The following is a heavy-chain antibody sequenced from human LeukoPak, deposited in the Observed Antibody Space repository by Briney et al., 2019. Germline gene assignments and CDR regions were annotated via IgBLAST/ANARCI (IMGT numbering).Heavy chain of an antibody. CDR1: GYTFTSYG. J-gene: IGHJ5*02. Sequence: ASVKVSCKASGYTFTSYGISWVRQAPGQGLEWMGWISAYNGNTNYAQKLQGRVTMTTDTSTSTAYMELSSPRSEDTAVYYCARGPVDTAMGRGIQNWFDPWGQGTLVTVSS. V-gene: IGHV1-18*01. CDR2: ISAYNGNT. CDR3: ARGPVDTAMGRGIQNWFDP. D-gene: IGHD5-18*01.